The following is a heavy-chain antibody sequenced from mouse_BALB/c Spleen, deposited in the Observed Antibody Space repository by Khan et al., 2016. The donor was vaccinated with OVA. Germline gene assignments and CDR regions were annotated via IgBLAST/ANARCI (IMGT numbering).Heavy chain of an antibody. CDR3: ARDSNFDY. CDR2: IRSGSSTI. J-gene: IGHJ2*01. V-gene: IGHV5-17*02. CDR1: GFTFSRFG. Sequence: EVELVESGGGLVQPGGSRKLSCAVSGFTFSRFGMHCVRQALEKGLVWVAYIRSGSSTIYYADTVKGRFTISRDNPKNTLFLQMTSLRSEDTAMYYCARDSNFDYWGQGTTLTVSS.